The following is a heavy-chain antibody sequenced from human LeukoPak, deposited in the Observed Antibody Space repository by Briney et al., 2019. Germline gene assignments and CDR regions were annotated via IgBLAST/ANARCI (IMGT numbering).Heavy chain of an antibody. V-gene: IGHV4-34*01. D-gene: IGHD1-7*01. Sequence: SETLSLTCAVYGGSFSGYYWSWIRQPPGKGLEWIGEINHSGSTNYNPPLKSQVTISVDTSKNQFSLKLSSVTAADTAVYYCARVAVWNYGYYYYGMDVWGQGTTVTVPS. CDR1: GGSFSGYY. CDR3: ARVAVWNYGYYYYGMDV. CDR2: INHSGST. J-gene: IGHJ6*02.